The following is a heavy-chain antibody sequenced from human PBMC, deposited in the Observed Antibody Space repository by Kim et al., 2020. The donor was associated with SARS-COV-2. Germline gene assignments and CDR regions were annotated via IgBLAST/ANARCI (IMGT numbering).Heavy chain of an antibody. V-gene: IGHV6-1*01. CDR3: ARDTPGQKAYDI. J-gene: IGHJ3*02. Sequence: EYAGSVKRRINSNADTSKNQCSLQLNSVSPEDTAVYYCARDTPGQKAYDIWGQGTMVTVSS.